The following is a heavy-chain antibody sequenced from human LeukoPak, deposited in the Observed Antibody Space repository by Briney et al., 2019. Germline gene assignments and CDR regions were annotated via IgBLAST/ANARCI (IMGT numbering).Heavy chain of an antibody. CDR2: INPSGGST. CDR1: GYSFTSYY. Sequence: ASVKVSCKTSGYSFTSYYMHWVRQAPGQGLEWMGIINPSGGSTTYAQKFQGRLTMTSDTSTSTVYMELSSLRSEDTAVYYCASGYKTVSVFDHWGQGTLVTVSS. CDR3: ASGYKTVSVFDH. J-gene: IGHJ4*02. V-gene: IGHV1-46*01. D-gene: IGHD5-24*01.